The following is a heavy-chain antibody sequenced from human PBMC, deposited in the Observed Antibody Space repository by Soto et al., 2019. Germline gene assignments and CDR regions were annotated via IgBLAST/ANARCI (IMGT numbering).Heavy chain of an antibody. J-gene: IGHJ6*04. CDR2: TYYRSKWYN. CDR3: ERGEIPDYNGRDV. CDR1: GDSVSSNSAA. V-gene: IGHV6-1*01. Sequence: SQTLSLTCAISGDSVSSNSAAWNWIRQSPSRGLEWLGRTYYRSKWYNDYAVSVKSRITINPDTSKNQFSLQLNSVTPEDTAVVYCERGEIPDYNGRDVGAKGTRVPVSS.